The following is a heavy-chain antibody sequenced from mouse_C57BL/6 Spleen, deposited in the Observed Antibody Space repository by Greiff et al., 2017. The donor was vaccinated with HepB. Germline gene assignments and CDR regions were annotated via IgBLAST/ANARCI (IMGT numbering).Heavy chain of an antibody. D-gene: IGHD1-1*01. J-gene: IGHJ4*01. CDR3: ARQGITTVVEGSMDY. Sequence: EVKLVESGGDLVKPGGSLKLSCAASGFTFSSYGMSWVRQTPDKRLEWVATISSGGSYTYYPDSVKGRITISRDNAKNTLYLQMSSLKSEDTAMYYCARQGITTVVEGSMDYWGQGTSVTVSS. CDR1: GFTFSSYG. CDR2: ISSGGSYT. V-gene: IGHV5-6*01.